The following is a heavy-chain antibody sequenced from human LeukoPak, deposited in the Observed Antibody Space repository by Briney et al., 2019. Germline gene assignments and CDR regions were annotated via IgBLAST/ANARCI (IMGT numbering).Heavy chain of an antibody. J-gene: IGHJ4*02. CDR2: IYHSGST. Sequence: SETLSLTCAVSGGSISSSNWWSWVRQPPGKGLEWIGEIYHSGSTDYNPSLKSRVTISVDTSKNQFSLKLSSVTAADTAVYYCARTRYYYNSRSYGAPYYFDYWGQGTLVTVSS. V-gene: IGHV4-4*02. D-gene: IGHD3-10*01. CDR1: GGSISSSNW. CDR3: ARTRYYYNSRSYGAPYYFDY.